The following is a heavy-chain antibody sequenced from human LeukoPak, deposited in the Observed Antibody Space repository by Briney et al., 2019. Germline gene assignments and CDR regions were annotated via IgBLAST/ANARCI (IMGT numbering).Heavy chain of an antibody. Sequence: ASVKVSCKASGYTFTGYYMHWVRQAPGQGLEWMGWINPNSGGTNYAQKFQGRVAMTRDTSISTAYMELSRLRSDDTAVYYCARDSRDFWSGPISWGQGTLVTVSS. CDR2: INPNSGGT. CDR1: GYTFTGYY. J-gene: IGHJ4*02. CDR3: ARDSRDFWSGPIS. V-gene: IGHV1-2*02. D-gene: IGHD3-3*01.